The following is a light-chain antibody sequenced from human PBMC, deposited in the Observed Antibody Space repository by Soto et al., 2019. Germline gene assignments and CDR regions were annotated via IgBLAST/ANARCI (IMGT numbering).Light chain of an antibody. J-gene: IGKJ3*01. CDR1: QSVSSSY. CDR2: GAS. V-gene: IGKV3-20*01. CDR3: QQYGSSPLCT. Sequence: IVLTQSPGTLSLSPGERATLSCRASQSVSSSYLAWYQQKPGQAPRLLIYGASSRATGIPDRFSGSGSGTDFTLTISILEPEDFPVYYCQQYGSSPLCTFGPGTKVDIK.